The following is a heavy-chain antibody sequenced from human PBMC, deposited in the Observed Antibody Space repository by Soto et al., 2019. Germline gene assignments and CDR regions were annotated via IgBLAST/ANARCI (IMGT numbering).Heavy chain of an antibody. CDR2: IYYRGNT. CDR1: GDSINSDKYY. D-gene: IGHD3-3*01. Sequence: SETLSLTCSVSGDSINSDKYYWGWIRQPPGKGLEWIGSIYYRGNTYYNPSLKSRVTISVDTSKNQFSLKLSSVTAADTAVYYCARAPTRSGYYIYYYYGMDVWGQGTTVTVSS. J-gene: IGHJ6*02. V-gene: IGHV4-39*07. CDR3: ARAPTRSGYYIYYYYGMDV.